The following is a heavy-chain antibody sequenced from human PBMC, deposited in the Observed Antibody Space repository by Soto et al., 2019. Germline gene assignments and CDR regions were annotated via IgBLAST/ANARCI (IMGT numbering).Heavy chain of an antibody. CDR3: ASVRKGYYYDSSGYYQPFAY. Sequence: GASVKVSCKASGYTFTSYDINWVRQATGQGLEWMGWMNPNSGNTGYAQKFQGRVTMTRNTSISTAYMELSNLRSEDTAVYYCASVRKGYYYDSSGYYQPFAYWGQGTLVTVSS. CDR2: MNPNSGNT. CDR1: GYTFTSYD. D-gene: IGHD3-22*01. J-gene: IGHJ4*02. V-gene: IGHV1-8*01.